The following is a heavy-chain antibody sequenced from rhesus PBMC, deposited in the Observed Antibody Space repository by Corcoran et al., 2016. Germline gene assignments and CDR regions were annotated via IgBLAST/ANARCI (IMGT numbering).Heavy chain of an antibody. CDR2: IYGSSGST. CDR1: GGSISSGHD. J-gene: IGHJ5-2*02. CDR3: ASFYGSSYFQRP. V-gene: IGHV4-76*01. D-gene: IGHD4-29*01. Sequence: QVQLQESGPGVVKPSETLSLTCAVSGGSISSGHDWSWIRKPPGKGLEWIGYIYGSSGSTNYNPSLKNRVTISKDASKNQFSLKLSSVTAADTAVYYCASFYGSSYFQRPWGRGVLVTVSS.